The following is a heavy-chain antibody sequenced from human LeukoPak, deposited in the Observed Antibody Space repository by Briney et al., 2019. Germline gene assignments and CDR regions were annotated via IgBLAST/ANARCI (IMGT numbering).Heavy chain of an antibody. J-gene: IGHJ4*02. CDR1: GFTFSSFW. CDR3: VRSASYDSSGYYYDS. CDR2: IRPDGSTT. D-gene: IGHD3-22*01. V-gene: IGHV3-74*01. Sequence: GGSLRLSCAGSGFTFSSFWLHWVRHAPGKGLVWVSRIRPDGSTTNLADSVKGRCTISRDNPKNALFLQMSSLRAEDTAVYYCVRSASYDSSGYYYDSWGQGTLVTVSS.